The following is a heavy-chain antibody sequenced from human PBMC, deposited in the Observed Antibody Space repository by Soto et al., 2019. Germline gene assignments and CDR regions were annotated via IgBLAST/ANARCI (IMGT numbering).Heavy chain of an antibody. CDR2: INAGNGNT. CDR1: GDTFTRYT. J-gene: IGHJ3*02. D-gene: IGHD3-3*01. Sequence: QVHLVQSGAEVKKPGASVKVSCKASGDTFTRYTMHWVRQAPGQRLEWMGWINAGNGNTRYSQKFQGRVTITRDTSANIAYMDLSSLRSEDTAVYYCARPSFEWFDAFDIWGQGTMVTVSS. CDR3: ARPSFEWFDAFDI. V-gene: IGHV1-3*01.